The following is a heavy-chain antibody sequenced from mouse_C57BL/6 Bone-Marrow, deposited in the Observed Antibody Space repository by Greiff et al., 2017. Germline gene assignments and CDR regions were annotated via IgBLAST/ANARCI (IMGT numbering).Heavy chain of an antibody. J-gene: IGHJ1*03. CDR2: INPNNGGT. V-gene: IGHV1-22*01. D-gene: IGHD2-3*01. Sequence: VQLQQSGPELVKPGASVKMSCKASGYTFTDYNMHWVKQRPGKSLEWIGYINPNNGGTSYNHKFTGKATLTVNKSSSTAYMERHSLTSEESAGYYCARWRIYEGYYDWDFDVWGTGTTVTVSS. CDR1: GYTFTDYN. CDR3: ARWRIYEGYYDWDFDV.